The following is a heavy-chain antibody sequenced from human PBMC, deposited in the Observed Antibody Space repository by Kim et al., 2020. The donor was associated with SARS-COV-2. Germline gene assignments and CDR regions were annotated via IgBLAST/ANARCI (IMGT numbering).Heavy chain of an antibody. CDR1: GFIFSDYY. Sequence: GGSLRLSCAASGFIFSDYYMTWIRQAPGRGLEWVAHISSSSSYTNYADSVKGRFTISRDNAKNLLYLQMNSLRAEDTAVYYCARKSSVAAPHDYWGQGTLVTVSS. CDR3: ARKSSVAAPHDY. CDR2: ISSSSSYT. J-gene: IGHJ4*02. V-gene: IGHV3-11*06. D-gene: IGHD6-19*01.